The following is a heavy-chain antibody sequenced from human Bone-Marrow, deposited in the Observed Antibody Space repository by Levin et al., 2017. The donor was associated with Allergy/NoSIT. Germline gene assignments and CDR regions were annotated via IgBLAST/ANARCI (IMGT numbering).Heavy chain of an antibody. CDR2: ISWNGGSI. CDR1: GFTFDDYA. D-gene: IGHD3-3*01. CDR3: AKDIGDRLTRITILN. J-gene: IGHJ4*02. Sequence: GGSLRLSCAASGFTFDDYAMHWVRQAPGKGLEWVSGISWNGGSIGYADSVKGRFTISRDNAKNSLYLQMNSLRAEDTALYYCAKDIGDRLTRITILNWGQGTLVTVSS. V-gene: IGHV3-9*01.